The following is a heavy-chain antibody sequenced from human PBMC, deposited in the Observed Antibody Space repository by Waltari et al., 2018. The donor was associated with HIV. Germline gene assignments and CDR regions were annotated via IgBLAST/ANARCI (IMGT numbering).Heavy chain of an antibody. Sequence: QLRLQESGPRLVKPSETLSLTCSVPGGSISSNAYYWGWIRQSHGKVVECIGSNYYTGKTYYRQSCKRRVTISIDTSKNQFSLRLTAVTAADAAIYYWVAQDYSDSVDWWGQGTLVTVFS. CDR1: GGSISSNAYY. D-gene: IGHD4-17*01. CDR3: VAQDYSDSVDW. V-gene: IGHV4-39*03. J-gene: IGHJ4*02. CDR2: NYYTGKT.